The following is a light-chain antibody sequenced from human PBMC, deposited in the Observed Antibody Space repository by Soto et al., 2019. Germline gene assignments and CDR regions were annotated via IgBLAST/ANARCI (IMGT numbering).Light chain of an antibody. V-gene: IGKV2-28*01. CDR3: MQALQTPYT. Sequence: DIVMTQSPLSLPVTPGEPASISCRSSQSLLHSNGYNYLDWYLQKPGQSPQLLIYLGSNRASGVPDRFCGSGSGIEFTLKISRVEAEDVGVYYCMQALQTPYTFGQGTKLEIK. CDR2: LGS. CDR1: QSLLHSNGYNY. J-gene: IGKJ2*01.